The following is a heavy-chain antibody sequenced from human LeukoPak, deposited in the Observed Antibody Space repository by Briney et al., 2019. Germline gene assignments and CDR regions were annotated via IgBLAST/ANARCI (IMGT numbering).Heavy chain of an antibody. Sequence: PGGSLRPSCTASGFTFGDYAMSWVRQAPGKGLEWVGCIRSKAYGGTTEYAASVKGRFTISRDDSKSIAYLQMNSLKTEDTAVYYCTSNTKAYSSSSIVDYWGQGTLVTVSS. CDR2: IRSKAYGGTT. V-gene: IGHV3-49*04. CDR3: TSNTKAYSSSSIVDY. CDR1: GFTFGDYA. J-gene: IGHJ4*02. D-gene: IGHD6-6*01.